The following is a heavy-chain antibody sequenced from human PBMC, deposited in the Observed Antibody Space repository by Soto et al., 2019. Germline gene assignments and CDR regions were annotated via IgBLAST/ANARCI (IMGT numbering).Heavy chain of an antibody. CDR3: ARDRVPAAPLYYHYGMDV. CDR2: ISAYNGNT. CDR1: GYTFTSYG. J-gene: IGHJ6*02. V-gene: IGHV1-18*04. D-gene: IGHD2-2*01. Sequence: ASVKVSCKASGYTFTSYGISWVRQAPGQGLEWMGWISAYNGNTNYAQKLQGRVTMTTDTSTSTAYMELRSLRSDDTAVYYCARDRVPAAPLYYHYGMDVWGQGTTVTVSS.